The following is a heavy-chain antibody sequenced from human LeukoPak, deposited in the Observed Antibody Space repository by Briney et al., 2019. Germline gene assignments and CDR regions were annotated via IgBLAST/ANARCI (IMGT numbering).Heavy chain of an antibody. D-gene: IGHD3-16*01. Sequence: GGSLRLSCSVSGFTFSTYVMHWVRQAPGKGLEYVSAISSNGDNTYYADSVKGRFTISRDKTKNTLYLQMSSLRADDTAVYYCVRGTGYWGQGTLVTVSS. V-gene: IGHV3-64D*06. CDR2: ISSNGDNT. J-gene: IGHJ4*02. CDR3: VRGTGY. CDR1: GFTFSTYV.